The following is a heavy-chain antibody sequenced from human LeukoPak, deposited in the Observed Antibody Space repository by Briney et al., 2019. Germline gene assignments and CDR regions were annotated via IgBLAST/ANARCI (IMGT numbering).Heavy chain of an antibody. J-gene: IGHJ4*02. CDR2: ISRYNGDT. CDR1: GYSFTSYA. CDR3: ARDYIAPYSSGWYPDY. D-gene: IGHD6-19*01. V-gene: IGHV1-18*04. Sequence: ASVKVSCKASGYSFTSYAISWLRQAPGQGLEWMGWISRYNGDTKYAQKVQGRVTMTTDTSTSIAYMDLRNLRSDDTAVYYCARDYIAPYSSGWYPDYWGQGTLVTVSS.